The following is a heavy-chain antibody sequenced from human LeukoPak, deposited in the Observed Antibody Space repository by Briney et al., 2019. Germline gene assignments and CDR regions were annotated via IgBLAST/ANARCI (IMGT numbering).Heavy chain of an antibody. CDR3: AREGGNDAFDI. D-gene: IGHD4-23*01. V-gene: IGHV3-11*04. CDR2: TT. J-gene: IGHJ3*02. Sequence: TTCYADSVRGRFTISRDNAKNSLYLQMNNLRAEDTAVHYCAREGGNDAFDIWGQGTMVTVSS.